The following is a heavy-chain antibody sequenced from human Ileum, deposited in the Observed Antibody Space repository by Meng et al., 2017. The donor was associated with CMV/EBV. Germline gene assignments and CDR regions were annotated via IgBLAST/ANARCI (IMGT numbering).Heavy chain of an antibody. V-gene: IGHV2-70*12. CDR2: IDWDDNK. CDR1: GFSLTTNSRMC. Sequence: SGPTLVKPTQTLTLTCTFSGFSLTTNSRMCVSWVRQPPGKALEWLALIDWDDNKYYSSSLKTRLTVSKDTSKNQVVLTMTNMDPVDTATYYCAHSPRLMDNWFDPWGQGTLVTVSS. CDR3: AHSPRLMDNWFDP. J-gene: IGHJ5*02. D-gene: IGHD2-8*01.